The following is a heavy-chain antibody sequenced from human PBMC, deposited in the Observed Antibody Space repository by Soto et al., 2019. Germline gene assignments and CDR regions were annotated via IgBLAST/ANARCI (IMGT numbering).Heavy chain of an antibody. CDR2: IGSRGNTR. CDR3: ARDGTEYYGEYYDY. CDR1: GFTFSDYY. J-gene: IGHJ4*02. V-gene: IGHV3-11*01. D-gene: IGHD4-17*01. Sequence: QVQLVESGGGLVKPGGSLRLSCTTSGFTFSDYYMSWIRQAPGKGLEWVSYIGSRGNTRYYADSVRGRFTISRDNAKNSLYLQMNSLRVDDTAMYYCARDGTEYYGEYYDYWGQGIPVTVSS.